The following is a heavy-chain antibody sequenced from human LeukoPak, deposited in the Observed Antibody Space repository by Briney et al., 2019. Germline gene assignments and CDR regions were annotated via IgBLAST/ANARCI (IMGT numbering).Heavy chain of an antibody. Sequence: GGSLRLSCAASGFTLSGYGMDWVRQAPGKGLEWVSYISTSSDTIYYADSVRGRFTISRDNAQNSLYLQMSSLRAEDTAVYYCARETSAFDPWGQGTLVTVSS. CDR1: GFTLSGYG. CDR3: ARETSAFDP. J-gene: IGHJ5*02. CDR2: ISTSSDTI. V-gene: IGHV3-48*01.